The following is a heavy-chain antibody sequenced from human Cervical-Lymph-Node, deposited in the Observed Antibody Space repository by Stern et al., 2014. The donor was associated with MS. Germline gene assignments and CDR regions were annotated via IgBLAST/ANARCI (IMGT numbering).Heavy chain of an antibody. CDR2: IIPIFGTA. Sequence: VQLVESGAEVKKPGSSVKVSCKASGGTFSSYAISWVRQAPGQGLEWMGGIIPIFGTANYAQKFQGRVTITADESPTKAYMKCSSLRSEDTAVYYCARGELKEGLVRGMDVWGQGTTVTVSS. D-gene: IGHD1-26*01. CDR3: ARGELKEGLVRGMDV. J-gene: IGHJ6*02. V-gene: IGHV1-69*01. CDR1: GGTFSSYA.